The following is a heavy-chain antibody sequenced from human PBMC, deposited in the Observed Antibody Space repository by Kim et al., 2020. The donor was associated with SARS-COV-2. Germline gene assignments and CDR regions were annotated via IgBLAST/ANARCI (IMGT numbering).Heavy chain of an antibody. D-gene: IGHD3-10*01. V-gene: IGHV3-49*04. CDR3: TRARLLWFGEFFPSSDY. CDR1: GFTFGDYA. CDR2: IRSKAYGGTT. Sequence: GGSLRLSCTASGFTFGDYAMSWVRQAPGKGLEWVGFIRSKAYGGTTEYAASVKGRFTISRDDSKSIAYLQMNSLKTEDTAVYYCTRARLLWFGEFFPSSDYWGQGTLVTVSS. J-gene: IGHJ4*02.